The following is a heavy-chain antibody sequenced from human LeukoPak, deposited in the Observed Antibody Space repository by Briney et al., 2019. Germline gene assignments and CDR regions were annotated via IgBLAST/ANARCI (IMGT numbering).Heavy chain of an antibody. CDR1: GFTFDDYT. CDR2: ISWDGGST. Sequence: GGSLRLSCAASGFTFDDYTMHWVRQAPGKGLEWVSLISWDGGSTYYADSVKGRFTISRDNSKNSPYLQMNSLRTEDTALYYCAKAAYDSSGYLWRGGYYFDYWGQGTLVTVSS. V-gene: IGHV3-43*01. D-gene: IGHD3-22*01. J-gene: IGHJ4*02. CDR3: AKAAYDSSGYLWRGGYYFDY.